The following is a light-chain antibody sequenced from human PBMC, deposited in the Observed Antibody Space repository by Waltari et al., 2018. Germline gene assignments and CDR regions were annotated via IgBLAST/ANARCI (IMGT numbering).Light chain of an antibody. CDR3: QHYVRLPAT. CDR2: GTS. CDR1: QSVSRS. V-gene: IGKV3-20*01. Sequence: EIVFAQSPGTLSLSPGERATRSCRASQSVSRSLAWYQQKPGQAPRLLIYGTSIRATGIPDRFSGSGSGTDFSLTISRLESEDFAVYYCQHYVRLPATFGQGTKVEIK. J-gene: IGKJ1*01.